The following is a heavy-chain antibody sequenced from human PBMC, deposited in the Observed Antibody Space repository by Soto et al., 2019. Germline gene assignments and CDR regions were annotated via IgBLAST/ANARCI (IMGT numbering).Heavy chain of an antibody. D-gene: IGHD2-2*01. Sequence: PSETLSLTCTVSGGSVSSDTYYWSWIRQPPGKGLEWIAYIYYSGSTNHNPSLMSRVTISVDTSKNQFSLKLSSVTAADTAVYYCARLDCVSATCQFDSWGLGTLVTVSS. CDR2: IYYSGST. V-gene: IGHV4-61*01. J-gene: IGHJ4*02. CDR1: GGSVSSDTYY. CDR3: ARLDCVSATCQFDS.